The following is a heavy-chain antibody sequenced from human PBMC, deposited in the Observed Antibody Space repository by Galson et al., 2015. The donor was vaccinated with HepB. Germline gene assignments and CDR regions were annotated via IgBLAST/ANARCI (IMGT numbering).Heavy chain of an antibody. CDR1: GGSFSGYY. CDR3: GRGEWELPVDY. Sequence: LSLTCAVYGGSFSGYYWSWIRQPPGKGLEWIGEITHSGSTNYNPSLKSRVTISVHTSKNQFSLKLTSVTAADTAVYYCGRGEWELPVDYWGQGTLVTVSS. V-gene: IGHV4-34*01. CDR2: ITHSGST. J-gene: IGHJ4*02. D-gene: IGHD1-26*01.